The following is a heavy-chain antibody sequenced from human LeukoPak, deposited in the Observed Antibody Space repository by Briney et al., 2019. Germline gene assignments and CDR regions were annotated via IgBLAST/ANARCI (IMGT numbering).Heavy chain of an antibody. V-gene: IGHV4-59*01. CDR1: GGSISSYY. Sequence: MPSETLSLTCTVSGGSISSYYWSWIRQPPGKGLEWIGYIYYSGSTNYNPSLKSRVTISVDTSKNQFSLKLSSVTAADTAVYYCATDSRLLYVFDPWGQGTLVTVSS. J-gene: IGHJ5*02. CDR2: IYYSGST. D-gene: IGHD2-8*01. CDR3: ATDSRLLYVFDP.